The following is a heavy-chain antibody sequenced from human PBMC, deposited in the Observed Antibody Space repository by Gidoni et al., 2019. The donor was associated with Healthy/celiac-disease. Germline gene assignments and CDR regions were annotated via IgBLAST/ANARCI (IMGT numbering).Heavy chain of an antibody. V-gene: IGHV1-2*02. Sequence: QVQLVQSGAEVKKPGASVKVSCKASGYTFTGHYMHWVRQAPGQGLEWMGWINPNSGGTNYAQKFQGRVTMTRDTSISTAYMELSRLRSDDTAVYYCARVGHDFWSRYYYDGMDVWGQGTTVTVSS. CDR3: ARVGHDFWSRYYYDGMDV. J-gene: IGHJ6*02. CDR2: INPNSGGT. D-gene: IGHD3-3*01. CDR1: GYTFTGHY.